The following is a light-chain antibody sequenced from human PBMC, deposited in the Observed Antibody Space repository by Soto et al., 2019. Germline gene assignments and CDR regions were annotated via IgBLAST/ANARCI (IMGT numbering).Light chain of an antibody. Sequence: DIQMTQSPSSLSASLGDRVTITCRASQSIDNYLNWYQQEKGKAPKLLVHAATSLQSGVPSRFSGSGSGTEFTLTISSLQPGGFATYYCQQRYNSPYTFGLGPKLEIK. CDR1: QSIDNY. V-gene: IGKV1-39*01. CDR3: QQRYNSPYT. J-gene: IGKJ2*01. CDR2: AAT.